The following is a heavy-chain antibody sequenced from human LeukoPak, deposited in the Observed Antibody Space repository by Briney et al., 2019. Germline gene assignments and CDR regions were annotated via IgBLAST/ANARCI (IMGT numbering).Heavy chain of an antibody. CDR3: AKDFLGYCSSTSCYTHLDY. V-gene: IGHV3-30*18. D-gene: IGHD2-2*02. Sequence: HAGGSLRLSCAASGFTFSSYGMHWVRQAPGKGLEWVAVISYDGSNKYYADSVKGRFTISRDNSKNTLYLQMNSLRAEDTAVYYCAKDFLGYCSSTSCYTHLDYWGQGTLVTVSS. CDR1: GFTFSSYG. J-gene: IGHJ4*02. CDR2: ISYDGSNK.